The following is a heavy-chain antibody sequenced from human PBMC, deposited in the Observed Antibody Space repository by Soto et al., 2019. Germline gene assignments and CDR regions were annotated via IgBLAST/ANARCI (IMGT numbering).Heavy chain of an antibody. V-gene: IGHV6-1*01. CDR3: ARGEQYSGRIFDY. J-gene: IGHJ4*01. D-gene: IGHD1-26*01. CDR2: TYYRSKWYY. Sequence: SQTLSLTCAISGDSVSSDRAAWSWVRQSPSRGLEWLGRTYYRSKWYYEYAVSVRGRITINPDTSKNQYSLQLNSVTPEDTAVYFCARGEQYSGRIFDYWGQGTLVTVSS. CDR1: GDSVSSDRAA.